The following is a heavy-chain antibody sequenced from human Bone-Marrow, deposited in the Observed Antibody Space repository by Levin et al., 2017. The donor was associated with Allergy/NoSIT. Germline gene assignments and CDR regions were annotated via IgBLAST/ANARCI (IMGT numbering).Heavy chain of an antibody. Sequence: GGSLRLSCEASGFTFSNYALNWVRQAPGKGLEWVLAISGSGYSTYEADSVKGRFSMTRDNSKSTMYLHLNNLKVEDTAVYYCVKGPRSVASIPSFFYGMDVWGQGTTVIVSS. CDR3: VKGPRSVASIPSFFYGMDV. CDR2: ISGSGYST. CDR1: GFTFSNYA. V-gene: IGHV3-23*01. J-gene: IGHJ6*02. D-gene: IGHD6-19*01.